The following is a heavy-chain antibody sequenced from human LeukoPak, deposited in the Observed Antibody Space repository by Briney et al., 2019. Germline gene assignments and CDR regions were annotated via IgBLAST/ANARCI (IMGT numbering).Heavy chain of an antibody. Sequence: TPSETLSLTCTVSGGSISSGDYYWSWLRQPPGKGLEWIGYIYYSGSTYYNPSLKSRVTISVDTSKNQFSLKLSSVTAADTAVYYCARGPGYYRGAFDIWGQGTMVTVSS. CDR1: GGSISSGDYY. V-gene: IGHV4-30-4*01. CDR3: ARGPGYYRGAFDI. CDR2: IYYSGST. D-gene: IGHD3-9*01. J-gene: IGHJ3*02.